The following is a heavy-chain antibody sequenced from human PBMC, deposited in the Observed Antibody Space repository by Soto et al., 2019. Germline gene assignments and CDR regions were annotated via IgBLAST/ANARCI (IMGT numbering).Heavy chain of an antibody. V-gene: IGHV1-46*01. Sequence: QVQLVQSGTEVKKPGASVKVSCKASGYAFTSFYIHWVRQAPGQGLEWLGTFNPSGGSTRYAQKFQGRVTMTGDTATNTVYMELGSVTAEDSAVYYCARRGSEIADRAYNWFDPWGQGTLVTVSS. CDR1: GYAFTSFY. J-gene: IGHJ5*02. D-gene: IGHD6-6*01. CDR3: ARRGSEIADRAYNWFDP. CDR2: FNPSGGST.